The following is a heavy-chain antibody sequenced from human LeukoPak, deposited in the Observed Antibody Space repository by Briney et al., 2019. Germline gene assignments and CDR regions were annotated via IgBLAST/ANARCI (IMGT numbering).Heavy chain of an antibody. CDR3: ARVLERRSAVRYGSGSYRYYYYAMDV. D-gene: IGHD3-10*01. CDR1: GFTFDDYA. V-gene: IGHV3-9*01. CDR2: ISWNSGSI. J-gene: IGHJ6*02. Sequence: GGSLRLSCAASGFTFDDYAMHWVRQAPGKGLEWVSGISWNSGSIGYADSVKGRFTISRDNAKNSVFLQMNSLRAEDTAVYYCARVLERRSAVRYGSGSYRYYYYAMDVWGQGTTVTVSS.